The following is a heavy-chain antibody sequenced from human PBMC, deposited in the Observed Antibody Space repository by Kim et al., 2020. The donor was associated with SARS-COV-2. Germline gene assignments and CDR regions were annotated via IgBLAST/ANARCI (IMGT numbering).Heavy chain of an antibody. CDR3: ARWVGATSYYYYYGMDV. CDR2: IYYSGST. J-gene: IGHJ6*04. D-gene: IGHD1-26*01. Sequence: WETLSLTCTVSGGSISSSSYYWGWIRQPPGKGLEWIGSIYYSGSTYYNPSLKSRVTIPVDTSKNQFALKLSSVTAADTAVYYCARWVGATSYYYYYGMDVWGEGTTVTVSS. V-gene: IGHV4-39*01. CDR1: GGSISSSSYY.